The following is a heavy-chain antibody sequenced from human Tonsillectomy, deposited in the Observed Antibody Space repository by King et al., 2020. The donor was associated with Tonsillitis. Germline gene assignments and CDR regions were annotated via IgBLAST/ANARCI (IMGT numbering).Heavy chain of an antibody. CDR2: VTWDGGTT. J-gene: IGHJ4*02. D-gene: IGHD2-15*01. CDR3: AKDSVRYCSGHSCDGFDS. CDR1: GFTFDDYA. Sequence: VQLVESGGVVVQPGGSLRLSCAASGFTFDDYAINWVRHPPGKGLEWVSLVTWDGGTTYYADSVKGRFTISRDNNKNSLYLQMNSLRAEDTALYYCAKDSVRYCSGHSCDGFDSWGQGTLVTVSS. V-gene: IGHV3-43D*03.